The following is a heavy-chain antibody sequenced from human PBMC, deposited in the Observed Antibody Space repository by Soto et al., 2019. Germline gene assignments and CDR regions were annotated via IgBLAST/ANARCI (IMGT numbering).Heavy chain of an antibody. CDR1: GFTFRDYA. V-gene: IGHV3-30-3*01. D-gene: IGHD6-6*01. J-gene: IGHJ6*02. CDR3: ARQGMAARKYFHRYLDV. Sequence: QVHLEESGGGVVQPGRSLRLSCAASGFTFRDYAFHWVRQAPGKGLEWVTLISYDGSSTLFADSVKGRFTISRDKSQKTLYLQMNSLRAEDTAVYYCARQGMAARKYFHRYLDVWGQGTTVIVSS. CDR2: ISYDGSST.